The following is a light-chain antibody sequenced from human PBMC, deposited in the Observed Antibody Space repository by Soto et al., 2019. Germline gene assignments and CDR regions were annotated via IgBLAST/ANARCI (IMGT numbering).Light chain of an antibody. Sequence: QSVLTQPPSVSAARGQTVTISCSGSSSNIGNNYVSWYQQLPGTAPKLLIYDNNKRPSGIPDRFSGSKSGTSATLGITGLQTGDEADYYCGTWDSSLSALWVFGGGTKLTVL. J-gene: IGLJ3*02. CDR1: SSNIGNNY. CDR3: GTWDSSLSALWV. V-gene: IGLV1-51*01. CDR2: DNN.